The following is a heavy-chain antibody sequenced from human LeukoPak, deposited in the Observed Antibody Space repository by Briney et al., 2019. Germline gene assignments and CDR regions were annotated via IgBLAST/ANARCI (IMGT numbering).Heavy chain of an antibody. J-gene: IGHJ5*02. Sequence: KTSETPSLTCTVSGGSISSYYWSWIRQPPGKGLEWIGYIYYNGSTNYNPSLKSRVTISVDTSKNQFSLKLSSVTAADTAVYYCARGRSWFDPWGQGTLVTVSS. CDR2: IYYNGST. CDR3: ARGRSWFDP. V-gene: IGHV4-59*01. CDR1: GGSISSYY.